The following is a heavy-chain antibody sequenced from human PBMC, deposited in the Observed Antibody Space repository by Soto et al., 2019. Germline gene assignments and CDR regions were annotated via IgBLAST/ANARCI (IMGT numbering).Heavy chain of an antibody. D-gene: IGHD3-16*01. CDR1: GFTFSSYA. J-gene: IGHJ3*02. V-gene: IGHV3-23*01. CDR3: AKPFGGYDALDI. CDR2: ISGSGGST. Sequence: EVQLLESGGGLVQPGGSLRLSCAASGFTFSSYAMSWVRQAPGKGLEWVSAISGSGGSTYYADSVKGRFTISRDNSKNTLYLQMNSLRGEDTAVYDCAKPFGGYDALDIWGQGTMVTVSS.